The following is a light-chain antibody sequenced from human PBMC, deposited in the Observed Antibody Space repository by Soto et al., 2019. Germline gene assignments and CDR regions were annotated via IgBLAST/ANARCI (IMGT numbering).Light chain of an antibody. Sequence: EIVLTQSPVTLSVSPGERATLSCRASQSVNSNLAWYRQKPGQAPRLLIYGASTRANGVPARFSGGGSGTEFTLTISSLQSEDFALYYCQQYRTFGQGTKVEIK. J-gene: IGKJ1*01. CDR1: QSVNSN. CDR2: GAS. CDR3: QQYRT. V-gene: IGKV3-15*01.